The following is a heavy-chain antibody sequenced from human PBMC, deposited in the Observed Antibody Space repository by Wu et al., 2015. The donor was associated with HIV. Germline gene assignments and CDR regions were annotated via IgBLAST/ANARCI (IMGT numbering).Heavy chain of an antibody. CDR3: TSVRRVPTYYYYGVDV. CDR1: GYTFSNYD. Sequence: QLQLVQSGAEVKKPGASVKVSCKASGYTFSNYDIHWVRQGTGQGLEWMGWMNPHSGNTGFAQKFQGRVSMTRNTSISTAYLELSSLRGDDTAVYYCTSVRRVPTYYYYGVDVWGQGTTVIVSS. J-gene: IGHJ6*02. V-gene: IGHV1-8*01. D-gene: IGHD2-2*01. CDR2: MNPHSGNT.